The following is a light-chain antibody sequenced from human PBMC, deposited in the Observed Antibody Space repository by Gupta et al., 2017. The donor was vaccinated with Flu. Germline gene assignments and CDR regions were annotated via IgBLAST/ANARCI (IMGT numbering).Light chain of an antibody. CDR1: QPISRY. Sequence: DIQMTQSPSSLSASVRDRVIITCRASQPISRYLNWFQQEPGKPPKLLIFAASRLQSGVPSRFNDSGSGTDFTLTISNLQPEDFATYYCQQSYSSPDTFGQGTKLEIK. J-gene: IGKJ2*01. CDR2: AAS. V-gene: IGKV1-39*01. CDR3: QQSYSSPDT.